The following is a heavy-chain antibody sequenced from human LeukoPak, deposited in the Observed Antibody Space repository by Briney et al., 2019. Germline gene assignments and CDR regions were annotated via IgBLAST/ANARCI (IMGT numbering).Heavy chain of an antibody. CDR1: GFTVSTKY. J-gene: IGHJ4*02. D-gene: IGHD3-10*01. CDR2: IYSGDTT. Sequence: GGSLRLSCAASGFTVSTKYMRWVRQAPGKGLEWVSVIYSGDTTFYADSVRGKFTISRDNSKNTLYLQMNSLRAEDTAVYYCASILRSSSGYYFDYWGQGTLVTVSS. V-gene: IGHV3-66*01. CDR3: ASILRSSSGYYFDY.